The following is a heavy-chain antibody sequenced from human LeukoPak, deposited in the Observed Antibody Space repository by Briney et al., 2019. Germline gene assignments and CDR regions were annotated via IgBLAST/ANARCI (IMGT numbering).Heavy chain of an antibody. CDR3: ARGLLRYDSSGLQH. D-gene: IGHD3-22*01. CDR2: IYYSGSA. J-gene: IGHJ1*01. V-gene: IGHV4-59*01. CDR1: GGSISSYY. Sequence: SETLSLTCTVSGGSISSYYWSWIRQPPGKGLEWIGYIYYSGSANYNPSLKSRVTISVDTSKNQFSLKLSSVTAADTAVYYCARGLLRYDSSGLQHWGQGTLVTVSS.